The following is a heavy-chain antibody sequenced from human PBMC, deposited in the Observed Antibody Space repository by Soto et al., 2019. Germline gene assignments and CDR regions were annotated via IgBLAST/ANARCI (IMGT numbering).Heavy chain of an antibody. Sequence: SVKVSCKASGGTFSSYAISWVRQAPGQGLEWMGGIIPIFGTANYAQKFQGRVTITADESTSTAYMELSSLRSEDTAVYYCARATVVTPLDGPDYYYGMDVWGQGPTVTVSS. J-gene: IGHJ6*01. D-gene: IGHD4-17*01. CDR1: GGTFSSYA. CDR3: ARATVVTPLDGPDYYYGMDV. V-gene: IGHV1-69*13. CDR2: IIPIFGTA.